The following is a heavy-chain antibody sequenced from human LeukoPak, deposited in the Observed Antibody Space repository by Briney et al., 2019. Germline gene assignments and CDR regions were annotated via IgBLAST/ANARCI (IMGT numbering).Heavy chain of an antibody. J-gene: IGHJ3*02. CDR1: GFTFSDYT. CDR2: ISSSSSYI. D-gene: IGHD1-26*01. V-gene: IGHV3-21*01. CDR3: ARDGRMGTTTDGFDI. Sequence: GGSLRLSCAASGFTFSDYTMNWVRQAPGRGLEWVSLISSSSSYIYYADSVKGRFTISRDNAKNSLYLQMGSLRAEDTAVYYCARDGRMGTTTDGFDIWGQGTMVTVSS.